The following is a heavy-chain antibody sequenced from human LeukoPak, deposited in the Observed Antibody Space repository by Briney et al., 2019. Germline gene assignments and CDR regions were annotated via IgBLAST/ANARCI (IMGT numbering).Heavy chain of an antibody. CDR1: GFTFDDYA. CDR3: AKDTGLGTTMVRGVIINDAFDI. J-gene: IGHJ3*02. V-gene: IGHV3-9*01. D-gene: IGHD3-10*01. Sequence: PGGSLRLSCAASGFTFDDYAMHWVRQAPGKGLEWVSGISWNSGSIGYADSVKGRFTISRDNAKNSLYLQMNSLRAEDTALYYCAKDTGLGTTMVRGVIINDAFDIWGQGTMVTVSS. CDR2: ISWNSGSI.